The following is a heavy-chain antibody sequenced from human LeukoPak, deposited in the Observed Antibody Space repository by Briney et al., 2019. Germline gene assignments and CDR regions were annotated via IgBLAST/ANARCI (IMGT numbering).Heavy chain of an antibody. J-gene: IGHJ4*02. CDR2: IYYSGST. CDR3: ARGPGRYSSSWYTGAFFDY. V-gene: IGHV4-59*12. Sequence: PSETLSLTCTVSGGSISSDYWSWIRQPPGKGLEWIGYIYYSGSTNYNPSLKSRVTISVDTSKNQFSLKLSSVTAADTAVYYCARGPGRYSSSWYTGAFFDYWGQGTLVTVSS. CDR1: GGSISSDY. D-gene: IGHD6-13*01.